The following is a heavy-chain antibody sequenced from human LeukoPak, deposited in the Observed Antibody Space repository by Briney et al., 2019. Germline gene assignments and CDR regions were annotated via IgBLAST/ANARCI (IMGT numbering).Heavy chain of an antibody. CDR1: GFTFSSYA. V-gene: IGHV3-30*04. J-gene: IGHJ3*02. Sequence: GGSLRLSCAASGFTFSSYAMHWVRQAPGKGLEWVAVISYGGNNKYYADSVRGRFTISRDNSKNTLYLQMNGLRAEDTAVYYCARERYFDWLPLNDAFDIWGQGTMVTVSS. CDR2: ISYGGNNK. CDR3: ARERYFDWLPLNDAFDI. D-gene: IGHD3-9*01.